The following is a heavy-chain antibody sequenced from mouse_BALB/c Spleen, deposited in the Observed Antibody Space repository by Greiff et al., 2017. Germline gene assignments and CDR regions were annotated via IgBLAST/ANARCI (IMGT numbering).Heavy chain of an antibody. J-gene: IGHJ3*01. Sequence: VKLMESGPGLVQPSQSLSITCTVSGFSLTSYGVHWVRQSPGKGLEWLGVIWSGGSTDYNAAFISRLSISKDNSKSQVFFKMNSLQANDTAIYYCARNWGVYYDYDGTWFAYWGQGTLVTVSA. D-gene: IGHD2-4*01. CDR3: ARNWGVYYDYDGTWFAY. CDR2: IWSGGST. V-gene: IGHV2-2*02. CDR1: GFSLTSYG.